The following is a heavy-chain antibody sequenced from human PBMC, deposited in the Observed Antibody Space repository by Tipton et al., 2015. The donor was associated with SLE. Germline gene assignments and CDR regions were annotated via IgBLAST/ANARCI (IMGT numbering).Heavy chain of an antibody. CDR2: IIPIFRTA. CDR3: ARAGIEAALPRSGYYYYMDV. CDR1: GGSFSNYG. J-gene: IGHJ6*03. V-gene: IGHV1-69*05. D-gene: IGHD6-13*01. Sequence: QLVQSGAEPMKPGSSVKVSCKASGGSFSNYGITWVRQAPGHGLEWMGGIIPIFRTAYYAQNFHDRVTITTDESTSTVYMELSSLRSEDTAVYYCARAGIEAALPRSGYYYYMDVWGKGTTVTVSS.